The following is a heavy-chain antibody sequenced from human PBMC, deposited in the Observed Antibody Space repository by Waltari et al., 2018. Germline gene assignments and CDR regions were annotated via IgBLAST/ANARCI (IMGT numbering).Heavy chain of an antibody. V-gene: IGHV4-34*01. CDR1: GGSFSGYY. CDR2: INHSGST. CDR3: ARSLCSGGSCYPDAFDI. Sequence: QVRLQQWGAGLLKPSETLSLTCAVYGGSFSGYYWSWIRQPPGKGLEWIGEINHSGSTNYNPSLKSRVTISVDTFKNQFSLKLSSVTAADTAVYYCARSLCSGGSCYPDAFDIWGQGTMVTVSS. D-gene: IGHD2-15*01. J-gene: IGHJ3*02.